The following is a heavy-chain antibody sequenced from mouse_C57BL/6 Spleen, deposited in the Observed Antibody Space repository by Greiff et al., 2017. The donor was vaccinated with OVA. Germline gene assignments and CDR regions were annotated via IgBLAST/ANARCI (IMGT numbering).Heavy chain of an antibody. Sequence: EVQLVESEGGLVQPGSSMTLSCTASGFTFSDYYMAWVRQVPEKGLEWVAIINYDGSSTYYLASLKSRFILSRDNAKNSLYLQMSSLKSEDTAAYYCERDFINTVVADGYFDDWGTGTTVTVSS. V-gene: IGHV5-16*01. CDR2: INYDGSST. J-gene: IGHJ1*03. D-gene: IGHD1-1*01. CDR1: GFTFSDYY. CDR3: ERDFINTVVADGYFDD.